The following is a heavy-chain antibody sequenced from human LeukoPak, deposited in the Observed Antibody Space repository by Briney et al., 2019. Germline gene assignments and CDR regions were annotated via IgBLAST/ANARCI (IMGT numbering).Heavy chain of an antibody. CDR3: ARVRKGSGRYYYYYYMDV. CDR1: GGSFSGYY. D-gene: IGHD3-3*01. Sequence: KPSETLSLTCTVYGGSFSGYYWSWIRQPPGKGLEWIGEINHSGSTNYNPSLKSRVTISVDTSKNQFSLKLSSVTAADTAVYYCARVRKGSGRYYYYYYMDVWGKGTTVTVSS. CDR2: INHSGST. V-gene: IGHV4-34*01. J-gene: IGHJ6*03.